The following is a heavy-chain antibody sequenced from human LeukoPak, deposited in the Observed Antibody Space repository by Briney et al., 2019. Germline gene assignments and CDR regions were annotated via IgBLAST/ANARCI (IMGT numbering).Heavy chain of an antibody. CDR3: TRGSGSYLGYYYYGMDV. D-gene: IGHD1-26*01. CDR1: GFTFGDYA. V-gene: IGHV3-49*04. CDR2: IRRKAYGGTT. J-gene: IGHJ6*02. Sequence: GGSLRLSCTASGFTFGDYAMSWVRQAPGKGLEGVGFIRRKAYGGTTEYAASVKGRFTIPRDDSKSIAYLQMNSLKTEDTAVYYCTRGSGSYLGYYYYGMDVWGQGTTVTVSS.